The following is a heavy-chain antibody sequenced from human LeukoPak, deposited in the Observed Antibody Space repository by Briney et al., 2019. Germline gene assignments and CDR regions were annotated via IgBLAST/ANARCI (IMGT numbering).Heavy chain of an antibody. CDR1: GFTFSSYA. V-gene: IGHV3-30*14. D-gene: IGHD4-23*01. CDR2: ISYDGSNK. J-gene: IGHJ4*02. Sequence: GGSLRLSCAASGFTFSSYAIQWVRQAPGKGLERVAVISYDGSNKNYADSVKGRFTISRDNSKNTLYLQMNSLRAEDTAVYYCARIHDYGGKFDYWGQGTLVTVSS. CDR3: ARIHDYGGKFDY.